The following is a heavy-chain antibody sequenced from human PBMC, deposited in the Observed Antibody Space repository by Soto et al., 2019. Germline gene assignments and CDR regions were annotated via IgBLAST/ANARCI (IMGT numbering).Heavy chain of an antibody. J-gene: IGHJ4*02. D-gene: IGHD1-7*01. V-gene: IGHV1-69*01. CDR1: GGTFSSYA. CDR3: PRDAQRTGTTDFAY. CDR2: IIPIFGTA. Sequence: QVQLVQSGAEVKNPGSSVKVSCKASGGTFSSYAISWVRQAPGHGLEWMGVIIPIFGTANDAQKYQGSVTITADESTVTYYMARSSLRSADTAVYSWPRDAQRTGTTDFAYWGQGTLVTVAS.